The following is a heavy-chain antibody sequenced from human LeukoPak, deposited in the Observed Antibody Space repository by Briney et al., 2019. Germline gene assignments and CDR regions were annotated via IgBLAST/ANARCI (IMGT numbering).Heavy chain of an antibody. CDR1: GYTFTSYG. Sequence: ASVKVSCKASGYTFTSYGISWVRQAPGQGLEWMGWISAYNGNTNYAQKLQGRVTMTTDTSTSTAYMELRSLRSDDTAVYYCARDRGVTSRGSRGQGYWGQGTLVTVSS. D-gene: IGHD2-8*01. CDR2: ISAYNGNT. CDR3: ARDRGVTSRGSRGQGY. J-gene: IGHJ4*02. V-gene: IGHV1-18*01.